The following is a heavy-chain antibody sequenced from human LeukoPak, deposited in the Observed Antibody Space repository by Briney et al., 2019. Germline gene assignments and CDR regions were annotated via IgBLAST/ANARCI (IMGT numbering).Heavy chain of an antibody. J-gene: IGHJ4*02. CDR2: IYYSGST. CDR3: ARGNKEYYFDY. CDR1: GGSISSYY. V-gene: IGHV4-59*01. Sequence: SEILSLTCTVSGGSISSYYWSWIRQPPGKGLEWIGYIYYSGSTNYNPSLKSRVTISVDTSKNQFSLKLSSVTAADTAVYYCARGNKEYYFDYWGQGTLVTVSS. D-gene: IGHD1/OR15-1a*01.